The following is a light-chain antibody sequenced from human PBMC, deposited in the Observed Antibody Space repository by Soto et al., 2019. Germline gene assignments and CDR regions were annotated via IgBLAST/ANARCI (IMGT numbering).Light chain of an antibody. V-gene: IGKV3-15*01. CDR3: QQYNNWKT. Sequence: EIVMTQSPATLSVSPGERATLSCRASQTVSSDLAWYQQRPGQAPRLLIYGASTRATGVPARFSGSGSETEFTLTISSLKSEDSAVYYCQQYNNWKTFGQGTTV. J-gene: IGKJ1*01. CDR1: QTVSSD. CDR2: GAS.